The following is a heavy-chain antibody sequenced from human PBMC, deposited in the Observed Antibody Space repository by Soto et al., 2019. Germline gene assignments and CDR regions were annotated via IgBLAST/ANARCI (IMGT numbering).Heavy chain of an antibody. V-gene: IGHV1-69*02. Sequence: GASVKVSCKASGGTFGSYTLNWVRQAPGQGLEWMARTIPILGIANYAQKFQGRVTISTDKSTSTTYMELSSLRSDDTAVYYCARYRLTWRLAATPGYFDYWGQGTLVTVSS. J-gene: IGHJ4*02. CDR1: GGTFGSYT. D-gene: IGHD2-15*01. CDR3: ARYRLTWRLAATPGYFDY. CDR2: TIPILGIA.